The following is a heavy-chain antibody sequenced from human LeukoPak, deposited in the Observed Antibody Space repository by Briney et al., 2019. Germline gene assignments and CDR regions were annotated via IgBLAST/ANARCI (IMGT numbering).Heavy chain of an antibody. J-gene: IGHJ6*03. Sequence: GGSLRLSCAASGFILSSYAMNWVRQAPGKGLEWVSYISSSSSTIYYADSVKGRFTISRDNAKNSLYLQMNSLRAEDTAVYYCAREEGYCSSTSCHYYYYYMDVWGKGTTVTVSS. CDR3: AREEGYCSSTSCHYYYYYMDV. CDR1: GFILSSYA. D-gene: IGHD2-2*01. V-gene: IGHV3-48*01. CDR2: ISSSSSTI.